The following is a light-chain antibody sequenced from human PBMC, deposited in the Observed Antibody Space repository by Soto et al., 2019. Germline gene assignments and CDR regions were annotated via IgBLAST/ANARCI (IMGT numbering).Light chain of an antibody. J-gene: IGKJ3*01. V-gene: IGKV1-39*01. CDR3: QQSYSSFT. CDR1: QSISSY. Sequence: DIQMTQSPSSLSASVGDRVTITCRASQSISSYLNWYQQKPGKAPKLLIYAASSLQSGVPSRFSGRGSGTDFTLTISTLQAEDFATYYCQQSYSSFTFGPGTKVDIK. CDR2: AAS.